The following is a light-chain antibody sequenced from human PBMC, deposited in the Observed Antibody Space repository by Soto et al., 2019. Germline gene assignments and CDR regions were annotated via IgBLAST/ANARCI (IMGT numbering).Light chain of an antibody. CDR2: KAS. CDR3: QQYNDYSWT. CDR1: QSISAW. J-gene: IGKJ1*01. V-gene: IGKV1-5*03. Sequence: DIQMTQSPSTLSASVEDRVSINCRASQSISAWLAWYQQKPGKAPRLLIYKASTLEIGVPSRFSGSGSGTEFTLTISSLQPDDVATYYCQQYNDYSWTFGQGTKVDIK.